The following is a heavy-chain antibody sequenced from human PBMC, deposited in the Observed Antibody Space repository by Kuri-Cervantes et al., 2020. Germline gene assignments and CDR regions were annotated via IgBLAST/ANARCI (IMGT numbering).Heavy chain of an antibody. CDR3: AREAFDWRAFDI. V-gene: IGHV3-33*01. J-gene: IGHJ3*02. CDR1: GFTFSSYA. Sequence: GGSLRLSCAASGFTFSSYAMHWVRQAPGKGLEWVAVIWYDGSNRQYADSVRGRFTISRDNSKNTVYLQMNSLRAEDTAVYYCAREAFDWRAFDIWGQGTMVTVSS. D-gene: IGHD3-9*01. CDR2: IWYDGSNR.